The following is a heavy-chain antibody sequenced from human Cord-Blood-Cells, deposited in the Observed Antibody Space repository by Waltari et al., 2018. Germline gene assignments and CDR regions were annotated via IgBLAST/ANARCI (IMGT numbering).Heavy chain of an antibody. J-gene: IGHJ4*02. D-gene: IGHD3-9*01. CDR3: ARAETYYDILTGYYDY. CDR1: GGSFSGYY. V-gene: IGHV4-34*01. CDR2: INHSGST. Sequence: QVQLQQWGAGLLKPSETLYLTCAVYGGSFSGYYWSWIRQPPGKGLEWIGEINHSGSTNYNPSLKSRVTISVDTSKNQFSLKLSSVTAADTAVYYCARAETYYDILTGYYDYWGQGTLVTVSS.